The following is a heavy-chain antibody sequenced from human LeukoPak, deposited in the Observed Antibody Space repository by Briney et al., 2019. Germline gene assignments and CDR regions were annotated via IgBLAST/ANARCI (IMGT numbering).Heavy chain of an antibody. CDR1: GFTFSSYA. D-gene: IGHD3-22*01. J-gene: IGHJ4*02. CDR3: AKDPTNTMIVELDY. CDR2: ISGSGGST. Sequence: GGSLRLSCAASGFTFSSYAMSWVRQAPGKGLEWVSAISGSGGSTYYADSVEGRFTISRDNSKNTLYLQMNSLRAEDTAVYYCAKDPTNTMIVELDYWGQGTLVTVSS. V-gene: IGHV3-23*01.